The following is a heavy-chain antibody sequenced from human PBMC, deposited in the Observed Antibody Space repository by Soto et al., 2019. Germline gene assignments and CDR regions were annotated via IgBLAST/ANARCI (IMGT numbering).Heavy chain of an antibody. V-gene: IGHV3-23*01. CDR2: IGGTSGST. CDR3: AREPQYYDSSGYYPSFDY. J-gene: IGHJ4*02. D-gene: IGHD3-22*01. CDR1: GFTFSNFV. Sequence: EVQLLESGGGLEQPGGSLRLSCAASGFTFSNFVMSWVRRAPGKGLEWVSAIGGTSGSTYYADSVKGRFTISRDNSKNTLSLQMNSLRAEDTAVYYCAREPQYYDSSGYYPSFDYWGQGTLVTVSS.